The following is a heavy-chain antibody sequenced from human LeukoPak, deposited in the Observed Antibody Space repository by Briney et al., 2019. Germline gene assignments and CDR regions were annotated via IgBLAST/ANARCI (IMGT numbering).Heavy chain of an antibody. CDR1: GYTFTSYY. J-gene: IGHJ4*02. CDR3: AAHYYDSSVDY. Sequence: ASVKVSCKASGYTFTSYYMHWVRQAPGQGLEWMGIINPSGGSTSYAQKFQGRVTMTRDMSTSTVYMEVSSLRSEDTAVYYCAAHYYDSSVDYWGQGTLVTVSS. D-gene: IGHD3-22*01. CDR2: INPSGGST. V-gene: IGHV1-46*01.